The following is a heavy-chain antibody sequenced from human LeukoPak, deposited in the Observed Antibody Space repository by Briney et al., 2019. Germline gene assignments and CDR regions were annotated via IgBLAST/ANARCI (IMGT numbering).Heavy chain of an antibody. J-gene: IGHJ4*02. Sequence: PGGTLRLSCAASGFTFSSYSMNWVRQAPGKGLEWVSSISSSGSYIYYPESVKGRFTISRDNAKNSLYLQMNSLRAEDTAVYYCARLAARGANFDYWGQGTLVTVSS. V-gene: IGHV3-21*01. CDR2: ISSSGSYI. D-gene: IGHD6-6*01. CDR1: GFTFSSYS. CDR3: ARLAARGANFDY.